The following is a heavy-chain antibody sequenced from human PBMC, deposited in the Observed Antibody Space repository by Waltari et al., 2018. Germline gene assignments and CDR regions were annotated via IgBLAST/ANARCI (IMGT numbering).Heavy chain of an antibody. D-gene: IGHD2-2*01. CDR3: VRDLHYCSRNNCYFDY. CDR2: IYYFKFSGRT. J-gene: IGHJ4*02. Sequence: QLQLQESGPGLVKPSETLSLSCTVSGDSISSTSYNWGWIRQPPGKGLEWTGSIYYFKFSGRTYYNPSLKSRVTISVDTSKNQFSLKLNSVTAADTAVYYCVRDLHYCSRNNCYFDYWGQGTLVTVSS. CDR1: GDSISSTSYN. V-gene: IGHV4-39*07.